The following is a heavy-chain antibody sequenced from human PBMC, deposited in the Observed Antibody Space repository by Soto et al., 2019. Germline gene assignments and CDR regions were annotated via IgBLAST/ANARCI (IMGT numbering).Heavy chain of an antibody. Sequence: QVQVVQSGDEVKKPGASVKVSCKASGYTFTNYGFSWVRQAPGQGLEWMGWISGYNGNTKYAEKFQGRVTKTTDTSTSTAHMELRRLRSDDTAVYYCAREGQAPYYYYGMDVWGQGTAVTVSS. V-gene: IGHV1-18*01. CDR1: GYTFTNYG. J-gene: IGHJ6*02. CDR2: ISGYNGNT. CDR3: AREGQAPYYYYGMDV.